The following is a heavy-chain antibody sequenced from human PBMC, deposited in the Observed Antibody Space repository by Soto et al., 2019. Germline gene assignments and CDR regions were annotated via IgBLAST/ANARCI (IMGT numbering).Heavy chain of an antibody. Sequence: EVQLLESGGGLVQSGGSLRLSCAASGFTFSSHAMTWVRQAPGEGLEWVSSVNDNGGSRYYADSVQGRFTISRDNSKNTLYLQMSSLRAEDTAVYYCAKASIQQLVRMGMDVWGQGTTVTVSS. V-gene: IGHV3-23*01. CDR1: GFTFSSHA. CDR2: VNDNGGSR. CDR3: AKASIQQLVRMGMDV. D-gene: IGHD6-13*01. J-gene: IGHJ6*02.